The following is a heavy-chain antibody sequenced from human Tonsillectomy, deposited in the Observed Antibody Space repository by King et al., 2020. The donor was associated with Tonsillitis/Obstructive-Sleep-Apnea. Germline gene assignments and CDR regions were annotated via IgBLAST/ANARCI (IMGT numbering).Heavy chain of an antibody. Sequence: QLVQSGAEVKKPGSSVKVSCKASGGTFSSNGISWVRQAPGQGLEWMGGIIPIFGTANYAQKFQGRVTITADESTSTAYMELSSLRSEATAVYYCARHFRDGYNYGLFDYWGQGTLVTVSS. J-gene: IGHJ4*02. CDR1: GGTFSSNG. CDR2: IIPIFGTA. CDR3: ARHFRDGYNYGLFDY. V-gene: IGHV1-69*01. D-gene: IGHD5-24*01.